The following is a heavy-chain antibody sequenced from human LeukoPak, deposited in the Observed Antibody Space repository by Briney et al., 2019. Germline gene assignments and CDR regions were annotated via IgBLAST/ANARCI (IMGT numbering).Heavy chain of an antibody. J-gene: IGHJ4*02. V-gene: IGHV5-51*01. CDR2: IYPGDSDT. CDR1: GYSFNSYW. CDR3: ARRSRGLDY. Sequence: EQSLQTSRKGSGYSFNSYWIGWVRQMPGKGLEWMGIIYPGDSDTRYSPSFQGQVTISADKISSTAYLQWSSLKASDTAMYYCARRSRGLDYWGQGPVDRVSS. D-gene: IGHD3-22*01.